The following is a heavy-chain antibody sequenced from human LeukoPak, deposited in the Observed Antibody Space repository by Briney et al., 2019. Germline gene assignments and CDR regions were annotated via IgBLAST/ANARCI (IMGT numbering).Heavy chain of an antibody. D-gene: IGHD3-10*01. V-gene: IGHV3-21*01. J-gene: IGHJ4*02. Sequence: GGSLRLSCAASGFTFSSYSMNWVRQAPGKGLKWVSSISSSSSYIYYADSVKGRFTISRDNAKNSLYQQMNSLRAEDTAVYYCARRRPGPNFGNWGQGTLVTVSS. CDR3: ARRRPGPNFGN. CDR2: ISSSSSYI. CDR1: GFTFSSYS.